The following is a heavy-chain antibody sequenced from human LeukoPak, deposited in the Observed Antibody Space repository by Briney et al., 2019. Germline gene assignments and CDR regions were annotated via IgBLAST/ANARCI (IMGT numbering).Heavy chain of an antibody. Sequence: GGSLRLSCAASGFSLSAHWMSWVRQAPGKGLEWVANINEDGSEKYYLDSVKGRFTISRDIAKNSLYLQMNSLRAEDTAVYYCARDLYSQYWGQGTLVTVSS. CDR3: ARDLYSQY. V-gene: IGHV3-7*01. CDR2: INEDGSEK. J-gene: IGHJ4*02. D-gene: IGHD2-21*01. CDR1: GFSLSAHW.